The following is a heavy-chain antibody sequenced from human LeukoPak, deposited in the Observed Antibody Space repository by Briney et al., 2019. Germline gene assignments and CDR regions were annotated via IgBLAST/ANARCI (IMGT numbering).Heavy chain of an antibody. CDR3: ARAGDGYNLDY. V-gene: IGHV4-30-4*01. CDR1: GGSISSGDYY. CDR2: IYYSGST. J-gene: IGHJ4*02. Sequence: SETLSLTCTVSGGSISSGDYYWSWIRQLPGKGLEWIGYIYYSGSTYYNPSLKSRVTISVDTSKNQFSLKPSSVTAADTAVYYCARAGDGYNLDYWGQGTLVTVSS. D-gene: IGHD5-24*01.